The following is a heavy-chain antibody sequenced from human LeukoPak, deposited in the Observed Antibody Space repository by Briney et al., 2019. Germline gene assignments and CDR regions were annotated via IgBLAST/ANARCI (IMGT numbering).Heavy chain of an antibody. Sequence: SETLSLTCAVYGGSFSGYYWSWIRQPPGKGLEWIGEINHSGSTNYNPSLKSRVTISIDTSKNQFSLKLSSVTAADTAVYYCARGDSTVTPKYFQYWGQGTLVTVSS. V-gene: IGHV4-34*01. CDR1: GGSFSGYY. J-gene: IGHJ1*01. D-gene: IGHD4-23*01. CDR2: INHSGST. CDR3: ARGDSTVTPKYFQY.